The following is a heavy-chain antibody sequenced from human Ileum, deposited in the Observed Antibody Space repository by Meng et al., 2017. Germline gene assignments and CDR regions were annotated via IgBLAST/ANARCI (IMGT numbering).Heavy chain of an antibody. CDR3: ARELGINAFNI. Sequence: ASVKVSCKASGYTFTDNHIYWMRQAPGQGLECMGWMDPNSAHTNYAQKFQGRVTMTRDTSISTAYMKLSSLRSDDTAVYYCARELGINAFNIWGQGTVVTVSS. V-gene: IGHV1-2*02. CDR1: GYTFTDNH. J-gene: IGHJ3*02. CDR2: MDPNSAHT. D-gene: IGHD7-27*01.